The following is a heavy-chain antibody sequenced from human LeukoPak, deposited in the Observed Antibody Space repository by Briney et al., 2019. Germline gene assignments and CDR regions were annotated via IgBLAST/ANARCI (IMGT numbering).Heavy chain of an antibody. J-gene: IGHJ4*02. CDR1: GFTFSSYS. V-gene: IGHV3-48*04. D-gene: IGHD1-26*01. CDR2: ISSSSSTI. Sequence: GGSLRLSCAASGFTFSSYSMNWVRQAPGKGLERVSYISSSSSTIYYADSVKGRFTISRDNAKNSLYLQMNSLRAEDTAVYYCAREEWELVDYWGQGTLVTVSS. CDR3: AREEWELVDY.